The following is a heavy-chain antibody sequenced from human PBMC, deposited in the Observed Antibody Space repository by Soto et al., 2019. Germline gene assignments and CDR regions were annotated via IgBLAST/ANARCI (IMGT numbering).Heavy chain of an antibody. D-gene: IGHD3-22*01. Sequence: SVKVSCKASGGTFSSYAISWVRQAPGQGLEWMGGIIPIFGTANYAQKFQGRVTITADESTSTAYIELSSLRSEDTAVYYCARDRTKLRYYYDSSGYSSGLDYWGQGTLVTVSS. J-gene: IGHJ4*02. CDR1: GGTFSSYA. CDR3: ARDRTKLRYYYDSSGYSSGLDY. V-gene: IGHV1-69*13. CDR2: IIPIFGTA.